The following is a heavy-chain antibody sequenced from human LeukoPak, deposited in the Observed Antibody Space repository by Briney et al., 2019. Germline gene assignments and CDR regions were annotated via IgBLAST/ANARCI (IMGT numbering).Heavy chain of an antibody. V-gene: IGHV4-4*08. Sequence: GSLRLSCAASGFTFSSYSMNWVRQAPGKGLEWIGRIYTSGSTNYNPSLKSRVTISVDTSKNQFSLKLSSVTAADTAVYYCARDHVPAAARCFDYWGQGTLVTVSS. CDR3: ARDHVPAAARCFDY. J-gene: IGHJ4*02. CDR2: IYTSGST. D-gene: IGHD2-2*01. CDR1: GFTFSSYS.